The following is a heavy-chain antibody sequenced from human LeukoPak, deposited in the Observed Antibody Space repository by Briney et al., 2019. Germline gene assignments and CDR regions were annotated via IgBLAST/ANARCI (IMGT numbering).Heavy chain of an antibody. CDR1: GYTFTGYY. CDR3: ASSQLRYFDWLLLFDY. J-gene: IGHJ4*02. CDR2: INPNSGGT. D-gene: IGHD3-9*01. Sequence: ASVKVSCKASGYTFTGYYMLWVRQAPGQGLEWMGWINPNSGGTNYAQKFQGRVTMTRDTSISTAYMELSRLRSDDTAVYYCASSQLRYFDWLLLFDYWGQGTLVTVSS. V-gene: IGHV1-2*02.